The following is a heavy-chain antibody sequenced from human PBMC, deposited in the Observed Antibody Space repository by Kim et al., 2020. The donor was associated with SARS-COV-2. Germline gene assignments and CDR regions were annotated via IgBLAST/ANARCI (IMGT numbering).Heavy chain of an antibody. D-gene: IGHD3-22*01. CDR3: ARDPDYYDSSAPFDY. J-gene: IGHJ4*02. Sequence: ADSVTGRFTISRDNSKNTLYLQMNSLSAEDTAVYYCARDPDYYDSSAPFDYWGQGTLVTVSS. V-gene: IGHV3-30*14.